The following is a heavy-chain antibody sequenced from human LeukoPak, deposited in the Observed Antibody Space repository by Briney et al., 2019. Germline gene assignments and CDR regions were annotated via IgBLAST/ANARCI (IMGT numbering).Heavy chain of an antibody. CDR1: GFTVSGKY. CDR2: IYSSGVT. V-gene: IGHV3-53*01. Sequence: GGSLRLSCAASGFTVSGKYMSWVRRAPGKGLEWISLIYSSGVTYYPDSVRGRFTISRDTSKNTLYLQMNSLRAEDTAVYYCARGPPACSTNCYGYLDYWGQGTLVTVSS. J-gene: IGHJ4*02. CDR3: ARGPPACSTNCYGYLDY. D-gene: IGHD2-2*01.